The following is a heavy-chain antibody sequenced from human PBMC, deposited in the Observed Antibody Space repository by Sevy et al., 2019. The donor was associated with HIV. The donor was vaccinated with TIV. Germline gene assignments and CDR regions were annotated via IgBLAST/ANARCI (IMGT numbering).Heavy chain of an antibody. D-gene: IGHD4-17*01. J-gene: IGHJ4*02. V-gene: IGHV3-21*01. Sequence: GGSLRLSCAASGFTFSSYSMNWVRQAPGKGLEWVSSISSSSYIYYADSVKGRFTISRDNAKNSLYLQMNSLRAEDTAVYYCARASKDYGDYYSCWGQGTLVTVSS. CDR1: GFTFSSYS. CDR3: ARASKDYGDYYSC. CDR2: ISSSSYI.